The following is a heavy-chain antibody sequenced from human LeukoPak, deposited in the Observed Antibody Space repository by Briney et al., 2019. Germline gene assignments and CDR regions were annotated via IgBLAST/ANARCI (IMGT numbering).Heavy chain of an antibody. CDR3: ATGTSSSWLPLDY. J-gene: IGHJ4*02. Sequence: GGSLRLXCAASGFTVSRNYMSWVRQAPGKGLEWVSVIYSGGSTYYADSVKGRFTISRDNSKNTLYLQMNSLRAEDTAVYYSATGTSSSWLPLDYWGQGTLVTVSS. V-gene: IGHV3-66*02. CDR1: GFTVSRNY. D-gene: IGHD6-13*01. CDR2: IYSGGST.